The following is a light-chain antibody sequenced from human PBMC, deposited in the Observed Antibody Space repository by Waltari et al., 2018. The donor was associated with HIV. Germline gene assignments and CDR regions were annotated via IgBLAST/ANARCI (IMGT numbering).Light chain of an antibody. CDR3: QSADSSGTYEVV. CDR1: ALPKQY. Sequence: SYELTQPPSVSVSPGQTARTTCSGDALPKQYAYWYQQKPRQAPVLVIYKDHERPSGIPERFSGSSSGTTVTLTISGVQAEDEADYYCQSADSSGTYEVVFGGGTKLTVL. V-gene: IGLV3-25*03. J-gene: IGLJ2*01. CDR2: KDH.